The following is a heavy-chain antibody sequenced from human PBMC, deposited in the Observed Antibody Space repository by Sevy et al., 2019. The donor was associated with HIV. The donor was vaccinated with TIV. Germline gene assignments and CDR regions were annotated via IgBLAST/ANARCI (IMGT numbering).Heavy chain of an antibody. CDR2: ISRTPATT. CDR1: GFTFSTYA. Sequence: GGSLRLSCKTSGFTFSTYAMHWVRQAPGKGLEWVASISRTPATTYYEDSVRDRFTISRDNAKNSLYLEMNSLRDEDTAVYYCASEAYYYDSREANWFDPWGQGTLVTVSS. D-gene: IGHD3-22*01. CDR3: ASEAYYYDSREANWFDP. V-gene: IGHV3-48*02. J-gene: IGHJ5*02.